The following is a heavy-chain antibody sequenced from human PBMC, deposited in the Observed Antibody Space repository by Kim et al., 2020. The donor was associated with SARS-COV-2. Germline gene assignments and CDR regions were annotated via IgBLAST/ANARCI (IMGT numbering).Heavy chain of an antibody. CDR3: VTMSLGSAGVINY. CDR1: GYTVSELS. D-gene: IGHD3-10*01. CDR2: YDPEEGET. V-gene: IGHV1-24*01. J-gene: IGHJ4*02. Sequence: ASVKVSCKVSGYTVSELSMHWVRQAPGKGLEWMGGYDPEEGETMYAQKFEDRVTMTEDTSTDTAYMKLSSLRSEDTAVYFCVTMSLGSAGVINYWGQGTLVTVSS.